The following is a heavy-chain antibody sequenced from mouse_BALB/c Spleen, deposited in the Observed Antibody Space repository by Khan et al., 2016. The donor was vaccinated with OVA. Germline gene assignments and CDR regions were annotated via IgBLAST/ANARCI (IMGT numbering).Heavy chain of an antibody. V-gene: IGHV2-2*02. D-gene: IGHD3-3*01. J-gene: IGHJ2*01. CDR3: ARNRGGYFDY. CDR1: GFSLTPYG. Sequence: VQLQESGPGLVQPSQSLSITCTVSGFSLTPYGVHWVRQSPGKGLEWLGVIWSGGSTEHDADFISRLSISKDNSKSQVFFKMNNLQANDTAIYYCARNRGGYFDYWGQGTTLTGSS. CDR2: IWSGGST.